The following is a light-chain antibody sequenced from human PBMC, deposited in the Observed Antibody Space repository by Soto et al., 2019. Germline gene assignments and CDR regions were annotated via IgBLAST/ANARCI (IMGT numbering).Light chain of an antibody. V-gene: IGKV3-20*01. CDR2: GAS. J-gene: IGKJ4*01. CDR1: QSVRSNY. Sequence: EIVFTQSPGTLSLSPGERATLSCRASQSVRSNYLAWYQQKPGQASRLFVYGASTRVTGIPDRFSGTGSGTDFTLTISRLEPEDFAVYYCQYYDTSPLFGGGTKVDIK. CDR3: QYYDTSPL.